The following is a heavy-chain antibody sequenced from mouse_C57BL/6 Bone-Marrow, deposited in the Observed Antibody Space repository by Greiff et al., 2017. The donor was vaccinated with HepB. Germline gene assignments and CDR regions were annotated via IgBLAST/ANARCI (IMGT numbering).Heavy chain of an antibody. CDR2: SRNKANDYTT. CDR1: GFTFSDFY. D-gene: IGHD2-5*01. J-gene: IGHJ4*01. Sequence: EVKLVDSGGGLVQSGRSLRLSCATSGFTFSDFYMEWVRQAPGKGLEWIAASRNKANDYTTEYSASVKGRFIVSRDTSQSILYLQMNALRAEDTAIYYCARDADSNPSAMDYWGQGTSVTVSS. V-gene: IGHV7-1*01. CDR3: ARDADSNPSAMDY.